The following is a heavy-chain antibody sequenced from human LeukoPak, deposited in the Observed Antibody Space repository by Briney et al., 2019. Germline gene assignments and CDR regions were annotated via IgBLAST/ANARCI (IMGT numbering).Heavy chain of an antibody. V-gene: IGHV3-30*18. CDR3: AKEVRSRGWYWEDAFDI. CDR1: GFTFSSYG. J-gene: IGHJ3*02. CDR2: ISYDGSNK. Sequence: PGGSLRLSCAASGFTFSSYGMHWVRQAPGKGLEWVAVISYDGSNKYYADSVKGRFTISRDNSKNTLYLQMSSLRAEDTAVYYCAKEVRSRGWYWEDAFDIWGQGTMVTVSS. D-gene: IGHD6-19*01.